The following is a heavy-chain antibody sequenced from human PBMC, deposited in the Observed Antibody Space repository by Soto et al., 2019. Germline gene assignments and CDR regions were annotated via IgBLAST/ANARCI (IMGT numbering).Heavy chain of an antibody. CDR1: GGSISSSSYY. V-gene: IGHV4-61*01. CDR3: ARLAAARAFDI. D-gene: IGHD6-13*01. CDR2: IYYSGST. Sequence: SETLSLTCTVSGGSISSSSYYWSWIRQPPGKGLERIGYIYYSGSTNYNPSLKSRVTISVDTSKNQFSLKLSSVTAADTAVYYCARLAAARAFDIWGQGTMVTVSS. J-gene: IGHJ3*02.